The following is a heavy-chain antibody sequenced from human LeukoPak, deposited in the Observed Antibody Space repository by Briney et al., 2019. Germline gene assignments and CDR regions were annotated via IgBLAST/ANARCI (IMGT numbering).Heavy chain of an antibody. CDR2: INHSGST. CDR1: GGSFSGYY. D-gene: IGHD2-2*01. V-gene: IGHV4-34*01. J-gene: IGHJ6*03. CDR3: ARGRVVPAAMWYYYYMDV. Sequence: SETLSLTCAVYGGSFSGYYWSWIRQPPGKGLEWIGEINHSGSTNYNPSLKSRVTISVDTSKNQFSLKLSSVTAADTAVYYCARGRVVPAAMWYYYYMDVWGKGTTVTISS.